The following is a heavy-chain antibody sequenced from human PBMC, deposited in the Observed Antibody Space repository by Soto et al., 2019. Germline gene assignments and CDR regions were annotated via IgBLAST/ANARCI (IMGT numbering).Heavy chain of an antibody. CDR2: INAGNGNT. CDR1: GYTFTSYA. Sequence: ASVKVSCKASGYTFTSYAMHWVRQAPGQRLEWMGWINAGNGNTKCSQKFQDRVTITTDTSASTAYMELSSLRSEDTAVYYCARESAVAALDPWGQGTLVTVS. CDR3: ARESAVAALDP. V-gene: IGHV1-3*01. D-gene: IGHD6-19*01. J-gene: IGHJ5*02.